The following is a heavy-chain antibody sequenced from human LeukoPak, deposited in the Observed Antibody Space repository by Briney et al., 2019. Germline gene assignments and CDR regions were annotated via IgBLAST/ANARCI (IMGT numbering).Heavy chain of an antibody. V-gene: IGHV4-61*08. CDR2: IYYSGST. Sequence: PSETLSLTCTVSGGSISSGDYYWSWIRQPPGKGLEWIGYIYYSGSTNYNPSLKSRVTISVDTSKNQFSLKLSSVTAADTAVYYCARGGITYYYDSSDYPTISSFDIWGQGTMVTLSS. J-gene: IGHJ3*02. CDR1: GGSISSGDYY. CDR3: ARGGITYYYDSSDYPTISSFDI. D-gene: IGHD3-22*01.